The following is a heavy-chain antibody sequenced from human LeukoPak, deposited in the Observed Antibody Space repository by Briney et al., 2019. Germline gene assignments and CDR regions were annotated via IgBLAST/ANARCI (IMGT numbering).Heavy chain of an antibody. CDR3: VHGGLYYLDY. V-gene: IGHV3-23*01. CDR1: GFTFSSYW. D-gene: IGHD3-10*01. J-gene: IGHJ4*02. CDR2: ISGSGST. Sequence: GGSLRPSCAASGFTFSSYWMSWVRQAPGKGLEWVSAISGSGSTYHADSVKGRFTISRDIFKNTLYLQMNSLRAEDTAVYYCVHGGLYYLDYWGQGTLVTVSS.